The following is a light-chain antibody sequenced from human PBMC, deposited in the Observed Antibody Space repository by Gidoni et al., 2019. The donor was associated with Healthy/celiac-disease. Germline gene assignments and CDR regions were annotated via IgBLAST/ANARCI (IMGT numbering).Light chain of an antibody. Sequence: DIQLTQSPSSLSASVGDRVTITCRESQSISSYLNWYQQKPGKAPKLLIYAASSLQSGVPSRFSGSGSGTDFTLTISSLQPEDFATYYCQQCYSTPPTFGQGTKVEIK. CDR2: AAS. J-gene: IGKJ1*01. V-gene: IGKV1-39*01. CDR1: QSISSY. CDR3: QQCYSTPPT.